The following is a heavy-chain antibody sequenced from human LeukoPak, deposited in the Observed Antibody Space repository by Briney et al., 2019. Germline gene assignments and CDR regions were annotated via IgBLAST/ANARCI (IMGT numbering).Heavy chain of an antibody. Sequence: ASVKVSCKASGYTFTSYGISWVRQAPGQGLEWMGWISAYNGNTNYAQKLQGRVTMTTDTSTSTAYMELRSLRAEDTAVYYCAKDLTRGGNPNGYYFDYWGQGTLVTVSS. J-gene: IGHJ4*02. CDR1: GYTFTSYG. D-gene: IGHD4-23*01. V-gene: IGHV1-18*01. CDR3: AKDLTRGGNPNGYYFDY. CDR2: ISAYNGNT.